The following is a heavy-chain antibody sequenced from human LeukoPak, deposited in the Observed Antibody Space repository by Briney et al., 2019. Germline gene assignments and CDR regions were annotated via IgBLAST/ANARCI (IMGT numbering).Heavy chain of an antibody. CDR2: ISYDGSNK. D-gene: IGHD3-22*01. V-gene: IGHV3-30*04. CDR3: ARDANYDSSGYYMGLDY. Sequence: GGSLRLSCAASGFTFSSYAMHGVRQAPGKGLEWVAVISYDGSNKYYADSVKGRFTISRDNSKNTLYLQMNSLRTEDTAVYYCARDANYDSSGYYMGLDYWGQGTLVTVSS. CDR1: GFTFSSYA. J-gene: IGHJ4*02.